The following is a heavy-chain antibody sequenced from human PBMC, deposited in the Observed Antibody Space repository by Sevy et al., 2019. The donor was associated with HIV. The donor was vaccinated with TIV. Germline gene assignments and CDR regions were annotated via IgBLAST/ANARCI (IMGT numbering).Heavy chain of an antibody. D-gene: IGHD6-13*01. V-gene: IGHV3-7*01. CDR2: INQDGSVK. CDR1: GFSLNNYW. J-gene: IGHJ4*02. CDR3: VKAIAKDGSF. Sequence: GGSLRLSCVASGFSLNNYWMNWVRQAPGKGLEWVANINQDGSVKYYVDSVRGPLTMSRDNARNLVFLQMSSLRVDDSALYYCVKAIAKDGSFWGQGTLVTVSS.